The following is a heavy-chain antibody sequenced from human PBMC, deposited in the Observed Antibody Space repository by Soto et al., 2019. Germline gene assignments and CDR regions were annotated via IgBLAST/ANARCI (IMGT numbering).Heavy chain of an antibody. CDR1: GFTFSSYG. CDR3: AKLGYYDSSGYYPVNI. D-gene: IGHD3-22*01. J-gene: IGHJ3*02. Sequence: PVGSVRLSCAASGFTFSSYGMHWVRQAPGKGLEWVAVISYDGSNKYYADSVKGRFTISRDNSKNTLYLQMNSLRAEDTAVYYCAKLGYYDSSGYYPVNIWGQGTMVTVSS. CDR2: ISYDGSNK. V-gene: IGHV3-30*18.